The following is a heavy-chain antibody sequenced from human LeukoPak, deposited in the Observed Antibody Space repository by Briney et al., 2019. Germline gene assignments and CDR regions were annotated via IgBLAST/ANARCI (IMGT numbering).Heavy chain of an antibody. Sequence: PGGSLRLSCAGSGSTFSRYWMHWVRQAPGKGLVWVSRMNSDGSSTSYADSVKGRFTISRDNAKNTLYLQMNSLRAEDTAVYYCARGYSSWDRVGDFDYWGQGTLVTVSS. CDR3: ARGYSSWDRVGDFDY. V-gene: IGHV3-74*01. J-gene: IGHJ4*02. CDR1: GSTFSRYW. D-gene: IGHD6-13*01. CDR2: MNSDGSST.